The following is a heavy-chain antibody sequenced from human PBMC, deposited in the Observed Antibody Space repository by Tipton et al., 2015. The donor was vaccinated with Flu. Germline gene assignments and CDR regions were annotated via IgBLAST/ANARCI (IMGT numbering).Heavy chain of an antibody. V-gene: IGHV3-21*01. J-gene: IGHJ3*01. D-gene: IGHD1-26*01. CDR1: GFTFSYFS. CDR2: ITSTSNYI. Sequence: SLRLSCVASGFTFSYFSVNWVRQAPGKGLEWVSSITSTSNYIHYADSVKGRFTVSRDNAGDSLYLQMNSLRAEDTAVYYCARRGNYVAAAFDLWGQGTMVTVSS. CDR3: ARRGNYVAAAFDL.